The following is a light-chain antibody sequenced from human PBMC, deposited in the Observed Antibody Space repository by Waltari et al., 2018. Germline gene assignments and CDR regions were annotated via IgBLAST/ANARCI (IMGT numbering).Light chain of an antibody. CDR3: QQYAGSPIT. CDR1: QSVSHNN. CDR2: GSS. Sequence: EIVLTQSPGTLSLSPGEIATLSCRATQSVSHNNLAWYQQKDGQAPRLLIYGSSSRATGIPDRFSGSGSETDFTLSISRLEPEDYGVYYCQQYAGSPITFGGGTKVEI. J-gene: IGKJ4*01. V-gene: IGKV3-20*01.